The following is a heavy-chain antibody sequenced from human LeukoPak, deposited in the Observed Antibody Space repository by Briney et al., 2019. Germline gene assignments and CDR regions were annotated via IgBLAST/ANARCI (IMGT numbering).Heavy chain of an antibody. CDR1: DGSISSYY. Sequence: SETLSLTCTVSDGSISSYYWNWIRQPPGKGLEWIGYIYNSESTNYSPSLKSRVTMSVDTSKNQFSLKLTSVTAADTAVYYCALGYGGGVGDHWGQGILVTVSS. CDR3: ALGYGGGVGDH. D-gene: IGHD4-23*01. V-gene: IGHV4-59*08. J-gene: IGHJ4*02. CDR2: IYNSEST.